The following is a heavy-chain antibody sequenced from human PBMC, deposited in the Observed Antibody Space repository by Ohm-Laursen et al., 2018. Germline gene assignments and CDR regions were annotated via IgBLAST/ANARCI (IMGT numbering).Heavy chain of an antibody. CDR3: ARVVMPATTVRSYYYGMDV. V-gene: IGHV3-30*03. D-gene: IGHD1-26*01. CDR1: GFTLRSYV. J-gene: IGHJ6*02. Sequence: SLRLSCAASGFTLRSYVMHWVRQAPGKGLEWVAVMSDDGSNKYYAASVRGRFTLSRDNSKNTMYLQMKSLRTEDTAVYYCARVVMPATTVRSYYYGMDVWGQGTTVTVSS. CDR2: MSDDGSNK.